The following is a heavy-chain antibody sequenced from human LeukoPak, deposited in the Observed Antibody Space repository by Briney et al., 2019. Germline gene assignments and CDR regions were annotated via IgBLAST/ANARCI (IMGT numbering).Heavy chain of an antibody. CDR2: IYYTGST. V-gene: IGHV4-59*01. J-gene: IGHJ4*02. D-gene: IGHD6-13*01. CDR1: DGSISSYY. Sequence: SETLSLTYTVSDGSISSYYWSWIRQPPGKGLEWVGYIYYTGSTNYNPSLKSRVTISVDTSKNQFSLRLSSVTAADTAVYYCAGSSDYFDYWGQGTLVTVSS. CDR3: AGSSDYFDY.